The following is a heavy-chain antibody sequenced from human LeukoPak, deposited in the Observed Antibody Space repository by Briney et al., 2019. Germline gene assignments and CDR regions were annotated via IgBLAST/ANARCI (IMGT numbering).Heavy chain of an antibody. CDR3: ARGSGSYFDIDY. D-gene: IGHD1-26*01. J-gene: IGHJ4*02. CDR2: MNPNSGNT. V-gene: IGHV1-8*01. Sequence: ASVKVSCKASGYTFTSYDINWVRQATGQGLEWMGWMNPNSGNTGYAQKFQGRVTMTRNTSISTAYMELSSLRSEDTAVYYCARGSGSYFDIDYRGQGTLVTVSS. CDR1: GYTFTSYD.